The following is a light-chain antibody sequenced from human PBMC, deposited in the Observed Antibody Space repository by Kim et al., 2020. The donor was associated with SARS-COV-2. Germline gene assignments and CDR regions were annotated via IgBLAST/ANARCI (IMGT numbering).Light chain of an antibody. J-gene: IGKJ1*01. CDR1: QSVSSN. Sequence: SPGDRATLSCRASQSVSSNLAWYQHKAGQPPRLLIYGASTRATGIPARFSGSGSGTEFTLTISGLQSEDFAVYYCQQYDYWPPWTFGQGTKVDIK. CDR2: GAS. V-gene: IGKV3-15*01. CDR3: QQYDYWPPWT.